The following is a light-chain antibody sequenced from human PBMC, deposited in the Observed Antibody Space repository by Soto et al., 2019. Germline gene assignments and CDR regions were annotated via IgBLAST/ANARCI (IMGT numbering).Light chain of an antibody. CDR1: QSVSSSY. CDR2: GAS. V-gene: IGKV3-20*01. Sequence: EIVLTQSPGTLSLSPGERATLSCRASQSVSSSYLAWYQQKPGQAPRLLIYGASSRATGIPDRFSGSGSGPDFTLTICRLEPEDFAVYYCQQYGSSPLYTFGQGNKLEIK. J-gene: IGKJ2*01. CDR3: QQYGSSPLYT.